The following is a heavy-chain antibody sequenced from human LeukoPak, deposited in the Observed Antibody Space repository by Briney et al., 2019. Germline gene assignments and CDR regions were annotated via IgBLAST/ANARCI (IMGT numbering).Heavy chain of an antibody. Sequence: ASVKVSCKSSGYTFTHHGITWVRQAPGQGLEWLGWISCYNGDTHYAQNLQGRVTMTTDTATTTAYMEPRSLRSDDTAVYYCARVLYDFWSGYFYPHYYYYYMDIWGKGTTVTVSS. CDR3: ARVLYDFWSGYFYPHYYYYYMDI. D-gene: IGHD3-3*01. J-gene: IGHJ6*03. V-gene: IGHV1-18*01. CDR1: GYTFTHHG. CDR2: ISCYNGDT.